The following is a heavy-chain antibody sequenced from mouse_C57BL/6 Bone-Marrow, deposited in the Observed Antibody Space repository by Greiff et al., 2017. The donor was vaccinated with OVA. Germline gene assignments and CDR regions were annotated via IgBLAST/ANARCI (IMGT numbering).Heavy chain of an antibody. CDR2: IRLKSDNYAT. D-gene: IGHD1-1*01. Sequence: EVMLVESGGGLVQPGGSMKLSCVASGFTFSNYWMNWVRQSPEKGLEWVAQIRLKSDNYATHYAESVKGRFTISRDESKSSVYLKMNNLRAEDTAIYYCPIPIYYYGSSYPFADWGQGTLVTVSA. CDR3: PIPIYYYGSSYPFAD. J-gene: IGHJ3*01. CDR1: GFTFSNYW. V-gene: IGHV6-3*01.